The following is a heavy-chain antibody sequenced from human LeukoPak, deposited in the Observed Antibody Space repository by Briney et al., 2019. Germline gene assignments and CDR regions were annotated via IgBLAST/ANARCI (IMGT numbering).Heavy chain of an antibody. CDR3: ATRYSSGWYYFDY. Sequence: GRIIPILAIANYAQKFQGRVTITADKSTSTAYMELSSLRSEDTAVYYCATRYSSGWYYFDYWGQGTLVTVSS. J-gene: IGHJ4*02. D-gene: IGHD6-19*01. V-gene: IGHV1-69*02. CDR2: IIPILAIA.